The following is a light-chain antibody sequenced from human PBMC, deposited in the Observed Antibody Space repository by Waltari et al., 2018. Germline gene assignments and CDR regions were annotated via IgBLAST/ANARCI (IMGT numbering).Light chain of an antibody. CDR2: NVS. CDR1: SSNVGGYNY. V-gene: IGLV2-11*01. CDR3: CSYAGGNTYD. Sequence: QSALTQPRSVSGSPGQSVTISCTGTSSNVGGYNYVFWYQHRPGQAPKLMIYNVSNRPSGVPDRFSGSKSANTASLTISGLQAEDEADYYCCSYAGGNTYDFGTGTKVTVL. J-gene: IGLJ1*01.